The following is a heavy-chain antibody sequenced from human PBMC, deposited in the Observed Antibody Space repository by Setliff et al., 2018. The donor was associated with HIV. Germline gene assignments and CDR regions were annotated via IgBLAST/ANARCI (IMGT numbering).Heavy chain of an antibody. Sequence: LRLSCAASGFTFSDYVMYWVRQAPGKGLEWVTVISYDGSNESYADSVKGRFTISRDNSKNTLYLQMNSLRAEDTAVYYCARATCYDFWRGNLYGIDVWGQGTAVTVSS. CDR1: GFTFSDYV. J-gene: IGHJ6*02. D-gene: IGHD3-3*01. V-gene: IGHV3-30*04. CDR3: ARATCYDFWRGNLYGIDV. CDR2: ISYDGSNE.